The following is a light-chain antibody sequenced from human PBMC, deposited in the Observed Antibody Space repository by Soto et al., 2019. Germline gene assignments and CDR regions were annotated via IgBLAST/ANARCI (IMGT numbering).Light chain of an antibody. CDR2: LGS. CDR1: QSLLHRNGYNY. J-gene: IGKJ4*01. Sequence: DLVLTQSPLSLPVTPGEPASISCRSSQSLLHRNGYNYLDWYLQKPGQSPQLLIYLGSNRASGVPDRFSGSGSGTDFKLKISRVEAEDVGIYYCMQALQTPLSFGGGTKVELK. CDR3: MQALQTPLS. V-gene: IGKV2-28*01.